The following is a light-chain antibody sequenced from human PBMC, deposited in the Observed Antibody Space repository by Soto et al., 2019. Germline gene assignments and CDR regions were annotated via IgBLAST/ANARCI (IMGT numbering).Light chain of an antibody. Sequence: EIVLTQSPGTLSLSPGEIATLYFSASQSVSSSYLAWYQQKPGQAPRLLIYGASSRATGIPDRFSGSASGTEFTLTISSLQSEDFTVYYCQQYNKWPLTFGQGTKVDIK. V-gene: IGKV3-20*01. CDR3: QQYNKWPLT. CDR1: QSVSSSY. J-gene: IGKJ1*01. CDR2: GAS.